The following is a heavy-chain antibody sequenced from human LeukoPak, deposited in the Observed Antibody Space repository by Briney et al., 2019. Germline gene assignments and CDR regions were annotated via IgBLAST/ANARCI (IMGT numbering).Heavy chain of an antibody. J-gene: IGHJ4*02. CDR2: IYSDGRI. V-gene: IGHV3-53*01. CDR3: ARESGYSYGLAGFFDY. Sequence: GGSLRLSCAASGFTVSSNYMSWVRQAPGKGLEWVSVIYSDGRIHSADSVKGRFTISRDDSKNTLSLQMNSLRAEDTAVYYCARESGYSYGLAGFFDYWGQGTLVTVSS. CDR1: GFTVSSNY. D-gene: IGHD5-18*01.